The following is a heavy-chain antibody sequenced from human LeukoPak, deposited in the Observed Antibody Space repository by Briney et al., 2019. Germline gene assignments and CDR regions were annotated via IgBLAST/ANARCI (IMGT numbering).Heavy chain of an antibody. Sequence: GGSLRLSCVASGFTFSTYDMNWVRQAPGKGLEWVSYSSSSSSIMYYADSVKGRFTISRDNAKNSLSLQMSSLRAEDTAVYYRARRFCSGGNCYHFDYWGQGTLVIVSS. D-gene: IGHD2-15*01. CDR1: GFTFSTYD. V-gene: IGHV3-48*04. CDR3: ARRFCSGGNCYHFDY. CDR2: SSSSSSIM. J-gene: IGHJ4*02.